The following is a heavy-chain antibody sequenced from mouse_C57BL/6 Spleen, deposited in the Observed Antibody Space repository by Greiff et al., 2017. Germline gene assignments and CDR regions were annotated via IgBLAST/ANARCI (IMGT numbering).Heavy chain of an antibody. CDR2: IDPSDSYT. Sequence: QVQLKQPGAELVKPGASVKLSCKASGYTFTSYWMQWVKQRPGQGLEWIGEIDPSDSYTNYNQKFKGKATLTVDTSSSTAYMQLSSLTSEDSAVYYCATRPGLLHAMDYWGQGTSVTVSS. D-gene: IGHD2-3*01. CDR1: GYTFTSYW. J-gene: IGHJ4*01. V-gene: IGHV1-50*01. CDR3: ATRPGLLHAMDY.